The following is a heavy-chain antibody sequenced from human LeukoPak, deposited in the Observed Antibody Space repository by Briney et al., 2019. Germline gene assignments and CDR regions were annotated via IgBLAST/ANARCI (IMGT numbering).Heavy chain of an antibody. D-gene: IGHD1-1*01. CDR3: ARASATGLAY. Sequence: SETLSLTCAVYGGSFSGYSRTWIRQPPGKGLEWIGEIDRSGSTNYNPALKSRLTISVDTSKNQFSLKLSSVTAADTAVYYCARASATGLAYWGQGTLVTVSS. CDR1: GGSFSGYS. CDR2: IDRSGST. J-gene: IGHJ4*02. V-gene: IGHV4-34*01.